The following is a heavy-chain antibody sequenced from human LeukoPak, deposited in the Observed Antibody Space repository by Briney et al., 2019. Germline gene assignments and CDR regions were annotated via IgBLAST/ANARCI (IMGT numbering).Heavy chain of an antibody. CDR2: INPNSGGT. CDR1: GYTFTGYY. D-gene: IGHD3-22*01. CDR3: ARVQSQTSMVVVIRTDDAFDI. V-gene: IGHV1-2*02. Sequence: ASVKVSCKASGYTFTGYYMHWVRQAPGQGLEWMGWINPNSGGTNYAQEFQGRVTMTRDTSISTAYMELSRLRSDDTAVYYCARVQSQTSMVVVIRTDDAFDIWGQRTMVTVSS. J-gene: IGHJ3*02.